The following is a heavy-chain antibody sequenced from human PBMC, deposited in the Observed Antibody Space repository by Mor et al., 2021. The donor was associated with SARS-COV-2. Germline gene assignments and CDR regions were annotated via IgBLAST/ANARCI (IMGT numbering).Heavy chain of an antibody. CDR3: ARDQLPFGSGTNAEAYGMDV. V-gene: IGHV3-30*01. J-gene: IGHJ6*02. Sequence: VKGRFTISRDDSENTLYLQMISLRAEDTAVYFCARDQLPFGSGTNAEAYGMDVWGQGTTVTVSS. D-gene: IGHD1-26*01.